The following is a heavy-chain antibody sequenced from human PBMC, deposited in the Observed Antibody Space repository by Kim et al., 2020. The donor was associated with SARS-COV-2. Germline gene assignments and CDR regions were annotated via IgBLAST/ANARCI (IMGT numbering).Heavy chain of an antibody. Sequence: GGSLRLSCAASGFTFSSYSMNWVRQAPGKGLEWVSYISSSSSTIYYADSVKGRFTISRDNAKNSLYLQMNSLRAEDTAVYYCARERVLSIAAAGTGGWFDPWGQGTLVTVSS. CDR2: ISSSSSTI. J-gene: IGHJ5*02. CDR1: GFTFSSYS. CDR3: ARERVLSIAAAGTGGWFDP. V-gene: IGHV3-48*04. D-gene: IGHD6-13*01.